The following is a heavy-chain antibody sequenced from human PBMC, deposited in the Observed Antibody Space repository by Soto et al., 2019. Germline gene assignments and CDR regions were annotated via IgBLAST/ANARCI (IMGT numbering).Heavy chain of an antibody. V-gene: IGHV4-34*01. Sequence: SETLSLTCAVYGGSFSGYYWSWIRQPPGKGLEWIGEINHSGSTNYNPSLKSRVTISVDTSKNQFSLKLSSVTAADTAVYYCASQIAAAGTGGYWGQGTLVTVSS. J-gene: IGHJ4*02. D-gene: IGHD6-13*01. CDR2: INHSGST. CDR1: GGSFSGYY. CDR3: ASQIAAAGTGGY.